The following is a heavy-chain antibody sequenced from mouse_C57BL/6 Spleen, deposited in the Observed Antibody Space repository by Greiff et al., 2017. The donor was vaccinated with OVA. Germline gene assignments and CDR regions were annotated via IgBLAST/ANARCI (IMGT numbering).Heavy chain of an antibody. Sequence: QVQLQQPGAELVKPGASVKMSCKASGYTFNSYWITWVKQRPGQGLEWIGDIYPGSGSTNYNEKFKSKATLTVDTSSSTAYMQLSSLTSEDSAVYYCARSYYGSSYDWYFDVWGTGTTVTVSS. CDR3: ARSYYGSSYDWYFDV. CDR2: IYPGSGST. V-gene: IGHV1-55*01. J-gene: IGHJ1*03. CDR1: GYTFNSYW. D-gene: IGHD1-1*01.